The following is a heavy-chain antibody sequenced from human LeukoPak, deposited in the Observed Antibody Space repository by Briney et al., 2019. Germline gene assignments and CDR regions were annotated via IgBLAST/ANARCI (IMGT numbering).Heavy chain of an antibody. CDR2: INPNSGGT. J-gene: IGHJ6*04. CDR3: ASDRGYCTSTSCLLDV. Sequence: ASVTVSCKASGYTFTGYYIHWVRQAPGQGLEWMGWINPNSGGTNYAQKFQGRVTMTRDTSISTAYMELSRLRSDDTALYYCASDRGYCTSTSCLLDVWGKGITVTVSS. V-gene: IGHV1-2*02. CDR1: GYTFTGYY. D-gene: IGHD2-2*01.